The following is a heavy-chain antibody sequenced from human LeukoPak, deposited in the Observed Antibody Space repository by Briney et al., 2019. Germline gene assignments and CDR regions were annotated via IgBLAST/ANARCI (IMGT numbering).Heavy chain of an antibody. Sequence: SETLSLTCAVYGGSFSGYYWSWIRQPPGKGLEWIGEINHSGDTNHNPSLKSRFTISVDTSKNHFSLKLSSVTAADTAVYYCARGMEILGYCSGTSCSLDYWGQGTLVTVSS. CDR1: GGSFSGYY. J-gene: IGHJ4*02. V-gene: IGHV4-34*01. CDR3: ARGMEILGYCSGTSCSLDY. CDR2: INHSGDT. D-gene: IGHD2-2*01.